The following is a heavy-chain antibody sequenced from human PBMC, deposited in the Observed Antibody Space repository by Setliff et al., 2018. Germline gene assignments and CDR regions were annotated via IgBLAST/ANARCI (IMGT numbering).Heavy chain of an antibody. CDR2: INPSGGST. CDR1: GYTFTSYY. J-gene: IGHJ4*02. Sequence: ASVKVSCKASGYTFTSYYMHWVRQAPGQGLEWMGIINPSGGSTSYAQKFQGRVTMTRDTSTSTVYMELSSLRSEDTAVYYCARDLPGAAAVPYFDYWGQGTLVTGLL. D-gene: IGHD6-13*01. CDR3: ARDLPGAAAVPYFDY. V-gene: IGHV1-46*01.